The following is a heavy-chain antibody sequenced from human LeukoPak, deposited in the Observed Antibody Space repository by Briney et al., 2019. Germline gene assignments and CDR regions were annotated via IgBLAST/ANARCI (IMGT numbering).Heavy chain of an antibody. J-gene: IGHJ4*02. D-gene: IGHD2-21*01. CDR2: IKEDGSAK. V-gene: IGHV3-7*02. CDR1: GFTFSSYW. Sequence: GGSLRLSCAASGFTFSSYWMSWVRQAPGKGLEWVANIKEDGSAKYYVDSVKGRFTISRDNAKNSLYLQMNNLSAEDTAVYYCARHSGLGVVSPYFDYWGQGTLVTVSS. CDR3: ARHSGLGVVSPYFDY.